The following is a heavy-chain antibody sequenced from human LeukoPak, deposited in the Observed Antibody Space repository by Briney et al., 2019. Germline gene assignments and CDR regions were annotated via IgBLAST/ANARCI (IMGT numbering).Heavy chain of an antibody. CDR3: AKGVYDSSGLHDY. CDR2: IGGRDGST. Sequence: GGSLRLSCAASGFTFSSYGMSWVRQAPGKGLEWVSAIGGRDGSTYYADSVKGRFTISRDNSKNTLYLQMNSLRAEDTAVYYCAKGVYDSSGLHDYRGQGTLVTVSS. V-gene: IGHV3-23*01. D-gene: IGHD3-22*01. CDR1: GFTFSSYG. J-gene: IGHJ4*02.